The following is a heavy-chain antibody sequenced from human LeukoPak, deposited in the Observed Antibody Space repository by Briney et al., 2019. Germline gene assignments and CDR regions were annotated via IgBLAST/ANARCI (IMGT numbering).Heavy chain of an antibody. CDR2: IYDSGIT. V-gene: IGHV4-59*01. CDR3: ARQSISGSSLSYFDY. D-gene: IGHD3-22*01. J-gene: IGHJ4*02. Sequence: SETLSLACTVSGGSISSYYWSWIRQPPGKGLEWIGNIYDSGITNYNPSLKRRATISVDPSKNQCSLKLSSVPAADTAVYYCARQSISGSSLSYFDYWGQGTLVNVSS. CDR1: GGSISSYY.